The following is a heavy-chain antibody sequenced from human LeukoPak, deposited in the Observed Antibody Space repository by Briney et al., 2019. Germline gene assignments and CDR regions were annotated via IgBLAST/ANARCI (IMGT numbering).Heavy chain of an antibody. CDR2: IIPILNVA. CDR3: TREGVYSPDGSGYHRDAFDI. J-gene: IGHJ4*02. Sequence: SVKVSCKASGGSFNSYVITWVRQAPGQGLEWMGRIIPILNVANSAQKFQGRVTITADKSTNTAHMELSSLRSEDTAVYYCTREGVYSPDGSGYHRDAFDIWGQGTLVTVSS. CDR1: GGSFNSYV. D-gene: IGHD3-22*01. V-gene: IGHV1-69*04.